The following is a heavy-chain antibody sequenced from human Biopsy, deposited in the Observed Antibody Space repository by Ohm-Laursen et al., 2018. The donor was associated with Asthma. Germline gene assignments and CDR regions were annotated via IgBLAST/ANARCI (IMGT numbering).Heavy chain of an antibody. CDR1: GGYAGSSDHH. CDR3: ARHWDWGSFFDY. V-gene: IGHV4-39*01. D-gene: IGHD7-27*01. Sequence: GTLSLTCRVSGGYAGSSDHHWAWIRQSPGKGLEWIGFVFYSGTTHYSRSLERRLYISIDTARNEFSMRLRSLTAADTAVYYCARHWDWGSFFDYWGQGTPVTVSS. CDR2: VFYSGTT. J-gene: IGHJ4*02.